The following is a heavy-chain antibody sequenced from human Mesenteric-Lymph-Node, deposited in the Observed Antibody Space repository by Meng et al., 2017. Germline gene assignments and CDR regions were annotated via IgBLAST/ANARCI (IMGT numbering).Heavy chain of an antibody. CDR1: GYTFITYA. CDR2: INAGNGNT. D-gene: IGHD6-19*01. V-gene: IGHV1-3*01. CDR3: ARCIAVAGNWFDP. Sequence: QVHLVQVGAEVKKPGALVKVSCKASGYTFITYAIHWVRQAPGQRLEWMGWINAGNGNTRYSQKFQGRVSITRDTSASTAYMELSSLRSGDTAVYYCARCIAVAGNWFDPWGQRTLVTVSS. J-gene: IGHJ5*02.